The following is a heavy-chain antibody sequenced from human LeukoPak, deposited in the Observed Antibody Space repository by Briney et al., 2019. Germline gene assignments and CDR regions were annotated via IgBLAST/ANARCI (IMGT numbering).Heavy chain of an antibody. CDR1: GFTFSSYA. CDR2: ISGSGGST. V-gene: IGHV3-23*01. CDR3: AKDTSYYSYMDV. Sequence: QPGGSLRLSCAASGFTFSSYAMSWVRQAPGKGLEWVSAISGSGGSTYYADSVKGRFTISRDHSKNTLYLQMNSLRAEDPAVYYCAKDTSYYSYMDVWGKGTTVTVSS. D-gene: IGHD3-16*01. J-gene: IGHJ6*03.